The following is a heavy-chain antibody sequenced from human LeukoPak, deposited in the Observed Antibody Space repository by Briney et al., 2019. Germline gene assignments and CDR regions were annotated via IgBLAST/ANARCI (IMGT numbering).Heavy chain of an antibody. Sequence: SETLSLTCTVSGGSISSHYWSWIRQPPGKGLEWIGYIYYSASTNYNPSLKSRVTISVDTSKNQFSLKLSSVTAADTAVYYCARGTYYYYYMDVWGKGTTVTVSS. CDR3: ARGTYYYYYMDV. V-gene: IGHV4-59*11. J-gene: IGHJ6*03. CDR2: IYYSAST. CDR1: GGSISSHY.